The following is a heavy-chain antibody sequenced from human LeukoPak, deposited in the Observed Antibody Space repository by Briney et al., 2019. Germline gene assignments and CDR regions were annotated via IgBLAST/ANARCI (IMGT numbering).Heavy chain of an antibody. V-gene: IGHV4-59*01. D-gene: IGHD3-10*01. CDR1: GGSIRSYY. J-gene: IGHJ6*03. CDR3: ARVEEGYGSGRRENYYYYYMDV. CDR2: IYYSGST. Sequence: SETLSLTCTVSGGSIRSYYWSWIRQPPGKGLEWIAYIYYSGSTNYNPSLKSRVIISVDTSKNQFSLKLSSVTAADTAVYYCARVEEGYGSGRRENYYYYYMDVWGKGTTVTISS.